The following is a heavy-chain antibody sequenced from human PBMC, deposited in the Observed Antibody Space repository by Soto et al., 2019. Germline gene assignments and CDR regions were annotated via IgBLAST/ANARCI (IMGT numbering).Heavy chain of an antibody. CDR1: GDTFRRYT. J-gene: IGHJ5*02. CDR2: IIPMSPAP. V-gene: IGHV1-69*08. CDR3: ARGEGGGGNWYAS. Sequence: QVELVQSGAVLKKPGSSVKVACKASGDTFRRYTISWVRQVPGQGLEWMGRIIPMSPAPNYVQKFRGRVTITADKSTTSVYMELSSLTSEDTALYYCARGEGGGGNWYASWGQGTLVTVSS. D-gene: IGHD2-21*01.